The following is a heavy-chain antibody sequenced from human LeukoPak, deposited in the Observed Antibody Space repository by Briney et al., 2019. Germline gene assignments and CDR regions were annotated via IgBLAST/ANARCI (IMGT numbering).Heavy chain of an antibody. J-gene: IGHJ4*02. V-gene: IGHV3-48*02. Sequence: GGSLRLSCAASGFTFSSYNMNWVRQAPGKELEWISYISSSSSTIYYADSVKGRFTISRDNAKNSLYLQMNSLRDEDTAVYYCARRGGYGDPQVFDYWGQGTLVTVSS. CDR3: ARRGGYGDPQVFDY. CDR1: GFTFSSYN. CDR2: ISSSSSTI. D-gene: IGHD4-17*01.